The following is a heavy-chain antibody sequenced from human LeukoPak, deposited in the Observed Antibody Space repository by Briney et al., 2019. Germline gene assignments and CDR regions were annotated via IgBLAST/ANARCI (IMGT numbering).Heavy chain of an antibody. V-gene: IGHV7-4-1*02. D-gene: IGHD6-19*01. CDR1: GYIFTAYA. Sequence: GASVKVSCKASGYIFTAYAMNWVRQTPGQGLEWMGWINTNTGNPTYAQDFTGRFVFSLDTSVSTAYLQISNLDYEDTAVYYCARDRGSGWYELDYWGQGTLVAVSS. CDR3: ARDRGSGWYELDY. J-gene: IGHJ4*02. CDR2: INTNTGNP.